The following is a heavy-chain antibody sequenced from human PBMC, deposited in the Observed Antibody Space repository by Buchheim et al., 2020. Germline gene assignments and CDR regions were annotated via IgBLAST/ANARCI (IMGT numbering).Heavy chain of an antibody. CDR1: GFSFSRYR. CDR2: IKEDGSEK. J-gene: IGHJ4*02. D-gene: IGHD3-10*01. CDR3: AREYYGTNEFDY. Sequence: EVQLVESGGGLVQPGGSLRLSCAASGFSFSRYRMSWVRQAPGKGLEWVANIKEDGSEKFHVDSVKGRFTISRDNAKNSLFLQMNSLRVEDTAIYYCAREYYGTNEFDYWGQGTL. V-gene: IGHV3-7*01.